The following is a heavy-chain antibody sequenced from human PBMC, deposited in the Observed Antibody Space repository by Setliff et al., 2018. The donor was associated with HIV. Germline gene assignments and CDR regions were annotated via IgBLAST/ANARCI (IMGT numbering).Heavy chain of an antibody. V-gene: IGHV1-2*02. CDR3: ARDRLGDLDY. J-gene: IGHJ4*02. D-gene: IGHD3-16*01. Sequence: ASVKVSCKASGYTFTGSYMHWVRQAPGQGLEWMGWINPNPGDTNYAQKFQGRLTMTRDTSISTAYLELSRLRSDDTVVYYCARDRLGDLDYWGQGTLVTVSS. CDR1: GYTFTGSY. CDR2: INPNPGDT.